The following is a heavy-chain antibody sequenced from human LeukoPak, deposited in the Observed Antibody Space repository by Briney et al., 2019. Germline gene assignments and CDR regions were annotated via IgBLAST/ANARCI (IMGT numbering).Heavy chain of an antibody. CDR2: IWYDGSNK. Sequence: TGGSLRLSCAASGFTFSSYGVHWVRQAPGKGLEWVAVIWYDGSNKYYADSVKGRFTISRDNSKNTLYLQMNSLRPEDTAVYYGARGYSFGQYFDSWGQGTLVTVSS. CDR1: GFTFSSYG. D-gene: IGHD5-18*01. V-gene: IGHV3-33*01. CDR3: ARGYSFGQYFDS. J-gene: IGHJ4*02.